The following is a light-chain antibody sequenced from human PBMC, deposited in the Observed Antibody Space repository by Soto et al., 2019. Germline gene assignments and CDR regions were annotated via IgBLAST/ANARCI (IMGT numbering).Light chain of an antibody. J-gene: IGLJ1*01. CDR2: AVS. CDR3: ISYIDRQSYL. Sequence: QSVLTQPASVSGSPGQSITISCSGTSSDIGSYNHVAWYQQFPGKSPKLMIYAVSDRPPGVSDRFSGSKSGITASLTISGLQTEDEADYYCISYIDRQSYLFGTGTKVTVL. V-gene: IGLV2-14*03. CDR1: SSDIGSYNH.